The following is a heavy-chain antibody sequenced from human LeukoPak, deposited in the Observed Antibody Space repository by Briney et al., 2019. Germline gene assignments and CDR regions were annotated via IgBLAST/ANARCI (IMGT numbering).Heavy chain of an antibody. CDR3: ARGARGRDSGYGEGFGMDV. CDR2: IKQDGSEK. CDR1: GFTFSSYW. Sequence: GGSLRLSCAASGFTFSSYWMSWVRQAPGKGLEWVANIKQDGSEKYYVDSVKGRFTISRDNAKNSLYLQMNSLRAEDTAVYYCARGARGRDSGYGEGFGMDVWGQGTTVTVSS. V-gene: IGHV3-7*01. D-gene: IGHD5-12*01. J-gene: IGHJ6*02.